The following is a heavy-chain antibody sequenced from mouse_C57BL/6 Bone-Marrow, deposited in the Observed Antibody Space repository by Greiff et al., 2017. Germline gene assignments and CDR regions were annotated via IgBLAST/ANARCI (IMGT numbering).Heavy chain of an antibody. Sequence: VQLQQSGAELVKPGASVKLSCTASGFNIKDYYMHWVKQRTEQGLEWIGRIDPEDGETKYAPKFQGKATLTADTSSNTAYLPLSSLTSDDTAVYYCASPDGYYYKDYAMAYWGQGTLVTVSS. CDR1: GFNIKDYY. V-gene: IGHV14-2*01. CDR2: IDPEDGET. J-gene: IGHJ4*01. D-gene: IGHD2-3*01. CDR3: ASPDGYYYKDYAMAY.